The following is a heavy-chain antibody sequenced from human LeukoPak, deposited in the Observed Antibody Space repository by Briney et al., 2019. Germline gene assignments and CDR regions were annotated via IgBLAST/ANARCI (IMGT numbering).Heavy chain of an antibody. CDR3: AKGGARYCSSTSCYLNAFDI. D-gene: IGHD2-2*01. V-gene: IGHV3-9*01. CDR1: GFTFDDYA. J-gene: IGHJ3*02. Sequence: GRSLRLSCAASGFTFDDYAMHWVRQAPGKGLEWVSGISWNSGSIGYADSVKGRFTISRDNAKNSLYLQMNSLRAEDTALYYCAKGGARYCSSTSCYLNAFDIWGQGTMVTVSS. CDR2: ISWNSGSI.